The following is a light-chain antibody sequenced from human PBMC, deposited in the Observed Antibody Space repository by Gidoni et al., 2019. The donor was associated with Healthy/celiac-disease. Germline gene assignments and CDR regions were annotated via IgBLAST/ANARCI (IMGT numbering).Light chain of an antibody. CDR3: QQYYSYPFT. CDR2: AAS. J-gene: IGKJ3*01. V-gene: IGKV1-8*01. Sequence: AIRMTKSPSSFSASTGDRVTITCRASQGISSYLAWYQQKTGKAPKLLIYAASTLQSGVPSRFIGSGSWTDFTLTISCLQSEYFATYYCQQYYSYPFTFGPGTKVDIK. CDR1: QGISSY.